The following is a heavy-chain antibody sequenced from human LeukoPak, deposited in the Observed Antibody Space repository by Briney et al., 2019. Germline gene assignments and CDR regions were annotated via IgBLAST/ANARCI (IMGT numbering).Heavy chain of an antibody. CDR2: IYYSGST. J-gene: IGHJ6*02. V-gene: IGHV4-59*01. D-gene: IGHD1-7*01. CDR3: ARDNWNYGSSMDV. CDR1: GGSIRSYY. Sequence: SETLSLTCTVSGGSIRSYYWSWIRQPPGKGLEWIGYIYYSGSTNYNPSLKSRVTISVDTSKNRFSLKLSSVTAADTAVYYCARDNWNYGSSMDVWGQGTTVTVSS.